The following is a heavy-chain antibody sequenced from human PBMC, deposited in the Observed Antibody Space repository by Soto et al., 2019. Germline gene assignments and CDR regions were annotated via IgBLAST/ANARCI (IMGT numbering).Heavy chain of an antibody. V-gene: IGHV3-23*01. CDR3: ANLLTSQDC. Sequence: PGGSLRLSCAASGFTFSSYAMNWVRQAPGKGLEWVSSISGSGGSTYYADSVKGRFTISRDNSKNTLYLQMNSLRAEDTALYYCANLLTSQDCWGQGTLVTVSS. CDR1: GFTFSSYA. CDR2: ISGSGGST. J-gene: IGHJ4*02.